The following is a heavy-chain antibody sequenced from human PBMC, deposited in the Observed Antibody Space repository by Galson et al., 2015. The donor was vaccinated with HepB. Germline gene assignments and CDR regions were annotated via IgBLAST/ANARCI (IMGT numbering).Heavy chain of an antibody. V-gene: IGHV3-7*03. CDR1: GFTLITFW. CDR2: INQAGSQR. CDR3: VRDRYLVVGSLYYYYMDV. Sequence: SLRLSCAASGFTLITFWMSWVRQAPGKGLEWVANINQAGSQRFFADSVKGRFTISRDNARNSLFLQMDRLTAEDTAVYYCVRDRYLVVGSLYYYYMDVWGKGTAVTVSS. J-gene: IGHJ6*03. D-gene: IGHD2-21*01.